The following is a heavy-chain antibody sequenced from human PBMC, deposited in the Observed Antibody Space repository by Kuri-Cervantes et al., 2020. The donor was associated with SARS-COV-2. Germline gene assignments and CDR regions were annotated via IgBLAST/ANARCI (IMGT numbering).Heavy chain of an antibody. CDR1: GGSFSGYY. CDR3: ARARVGVFDF. D-gene: IGHD2-21*01. J-gene: IGHJ4*02. V-gene: IGHV4-34*01. CDR2: INHSGST. Sequence: GSLRLSCAVYGGSFSGYYWSWIRQPPVKGLEWIGEINHSGSTNYNPSLKSRVTISVDTSKNQFSLKLSSVTAEDTAVFYCARARVGVFDFWGQGALVTVSS.